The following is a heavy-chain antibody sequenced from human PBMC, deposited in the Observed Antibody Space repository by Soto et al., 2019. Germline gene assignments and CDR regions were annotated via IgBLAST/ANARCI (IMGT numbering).Heavy chain of an antibody. J-gene: IGHJ4*02. CDR1: GYTFTSYY. D-gene: IGHD3-3*01. Sequence: ASVKVSCKASGYTFTSYYMHWVRQAPGQGLEWMGIINPSGGSTSYAQKFQGRVTMTRDTSTSTVYMELSSLRSEDTAVYYCARDLRSTIWPAQYFDYWGQGTLVTVSS. CDR2: INPSGGST. CDR3: ARDLRSTIWPAQYFDY. V-gene: IGHV1-46*03.